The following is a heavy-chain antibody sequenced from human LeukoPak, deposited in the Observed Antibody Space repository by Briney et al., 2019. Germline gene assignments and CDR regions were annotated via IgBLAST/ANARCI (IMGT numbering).Heavy chain of an antibody. CDR1: GFTFSNYA. CDR3: AKARTSVLRYFDWLLKPAAIYHYMDV. CDR2: INGGGSNT. V-gene: IGHV3-23*01. Sequence: PGGSLRLSCAASGFTFSNYAMSWVRQATGKGLEWVSSINGGGSNTYYADSVKGRFTISRDNSKDTLYLQMNSLRAEDTAVYYCAKARTSVLRYFDWLLKPAAIYHYMDVWGKGTTVTVSS. J-gene: IGHJ6*03. D-gene: IGHD3-9*01.